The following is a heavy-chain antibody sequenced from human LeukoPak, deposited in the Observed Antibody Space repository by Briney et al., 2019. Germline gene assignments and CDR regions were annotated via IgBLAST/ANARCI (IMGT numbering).Heavy chain of an antibody. J-gene: IGHJ3*02. CDR1: GFTFSNYG. D-gene: IGHD3-10*01. V-gene: IGHV3-21*01. Sequence: TGGSLRLSCAASGFTFSNYGMNWVRQAPGKGLEWVSFTDTSGNYIYYGDSVKGRYTTSRDNAKNLVFLQMNGLRAEDTAVYYCARGRSITLLRGVAMSDGFDIWGQGAMVAVSS. CDR3: ARGRSITLLRGVAMSDGFDI. CDR2: TDTSGNYI.